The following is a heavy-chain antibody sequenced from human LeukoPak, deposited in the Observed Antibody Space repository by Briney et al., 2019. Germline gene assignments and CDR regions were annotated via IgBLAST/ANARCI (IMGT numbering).Heavy chain of an antibody. J-gene: IGHJ4*02. Sequence: SETLSLTCTVSGGSISSSNYYWSWIRQHPGKGLEWIGYIYYSGSTYYNPSLKSRVTISVDTSKNQFSLKLSSVTAADTAVYYCARGYYDSSGYYSGLDYWGQGTLVTVSS. CDR1: GGSISSSNYY. CDR2: IYYSGST. CDR3: ARGYYDSSGYYSGLDY. V-gene: IGHV4-31*03. D-gene: IGHD3-22*01.